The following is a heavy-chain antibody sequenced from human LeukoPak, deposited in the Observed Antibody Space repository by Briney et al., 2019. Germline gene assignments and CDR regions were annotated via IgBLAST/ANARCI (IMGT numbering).Heavy chain of an antibody. D-gene: IGHD2-2*01. Sequence: ASVKVSCKPSGYTFSGYYIHWVRQAPGQGLEWMGWINPNSGGTIYAQKFQGRVTMTRDTSINTVYMELSSLRSDDTAVYYCASGPSTGGLDYWGQGTLVTVSS. CDR2: INPNSGGT. CDR3: ASGPSTGGLDY. CDR1: GYTFSGYY. J-gene: IGHJ4*02. V-gene: IGHV1-2*02.